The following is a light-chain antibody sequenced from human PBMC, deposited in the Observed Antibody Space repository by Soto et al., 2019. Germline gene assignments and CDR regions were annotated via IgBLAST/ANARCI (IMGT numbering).Light chain of an antibody. CDR2: DAS. Sequence: ALAQSPVALSLSPGERATLSCSASQSVSTDLAWYQHKPGQAPSLLIYDASNRATGLPGRCAGSGAGTDFTLTISRLEPEDFVLYYCQSPPTSFGGGTKVDIK. J-gene: IGKJ4*02. CDR1: QSVSTD. CDR3: QSPPTS. V-gene: IGKV3-11*01.